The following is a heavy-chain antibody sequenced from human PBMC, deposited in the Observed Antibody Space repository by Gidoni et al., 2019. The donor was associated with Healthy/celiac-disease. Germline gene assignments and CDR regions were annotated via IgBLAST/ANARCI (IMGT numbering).Heavy chain of an antibody. J-gene: IGHJ5*02. Sequence: QVQLQESGPGLVNTSETLSLTCTVSGYSISSGYYWGWIRQPPGKGLEWIGSIHHSGSTYYNPSLKSRVTISVDTSKNQFSLNLISVTAADTAVYFCARDWAIVATIRALCPWFDPWGQGTLVTVSS. V-gene: IGHV4-38-2*02. CDR1: GYSISSGYY. CDR3: ARDWAIVATIRALCPWFDP. CDR2: IHHSGST. D-gene: IGHD5-12*01.